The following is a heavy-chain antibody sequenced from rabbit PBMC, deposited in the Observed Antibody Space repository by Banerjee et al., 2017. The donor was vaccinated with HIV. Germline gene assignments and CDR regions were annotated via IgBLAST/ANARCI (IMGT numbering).Heavy chain of an antibody. Sequence: QSLEESGGDLVKPGASLTLTCTASGFSFSSSYYMCWVRQAPGKGLEWIACIYAGSSGSTYYASWAKGRFTISKTSSTTVTLQMTSLTAADTATYFCARGDDYGDYINLWGQGTLVTVS. V-gene: IGHV1S40*01. J-gene: IGHJ4*01. CDR1: GFSFSSSYY. CDR2: IYAGSSGST. CDR3: ARGDDYGDYINL. D-gene: IGHD2-1*01.